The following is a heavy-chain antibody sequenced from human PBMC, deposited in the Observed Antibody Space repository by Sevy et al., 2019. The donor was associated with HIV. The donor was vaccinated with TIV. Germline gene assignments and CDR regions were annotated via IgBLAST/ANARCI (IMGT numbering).Heavy chain of an antibody. V-gene: IGHV3-23*01. CDR2: ISGSGGST. CDR1: GFTFSSYA. D-gene: IGHD1-1*01. J-gene: IGHJ3*02. CDR3: AKVWTQAGAFDI. Sequence: GGSLRLSCAASGFTFSSYAMSWVRQAPGKGLEWVSAISGSGGSTYYVDSVKGRFTISRDNSKNTLYLQMNSLRAEDTAVYYCAKVWTQAGAFDIWGQGTMVTVSS.